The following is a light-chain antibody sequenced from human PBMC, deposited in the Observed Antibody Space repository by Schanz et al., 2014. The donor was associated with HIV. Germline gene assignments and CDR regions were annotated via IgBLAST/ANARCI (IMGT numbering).Light chain of an antibody. Sequence: QSALTQPPSASGSPGQLVTISCTGTSSDVGGYNRVSWFQQSPGTAPKLMIYDVSNRPSGVSNRFSGSKSGNTASLTISGLQAEDEADFYCSSYTTSRTWVFGGGTKLTVL. CDR2: DVS. CDR1: SSDVGGYNR. V-gene: IGLV2-18*02. CDR3: SSYTTSRTWV. J-gene: IGLJ3*02.